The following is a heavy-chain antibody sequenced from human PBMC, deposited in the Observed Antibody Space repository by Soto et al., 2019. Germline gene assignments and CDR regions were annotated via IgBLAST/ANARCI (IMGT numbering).Heavy chain of an antibody. D-gene: IGHD2-21*02. CDR3: ARNAYCDGDCSSALGNWFDP. Sequence: GASVKVSCKASGYTFTNYGVTWVRQAPGQGLEWMGWIAGYNGETRYAQKFQGRVTMTRDTVTTTAYMELRSLRSDDTAVYYCARNAYCDGDCSSALGNWFDPWGQGSLVTVSS. V-gene: IGHV1-18*04. CDR1: GYTFTNYG. CDR2: IAGYNGET. J-gene: IGHJ5*02.